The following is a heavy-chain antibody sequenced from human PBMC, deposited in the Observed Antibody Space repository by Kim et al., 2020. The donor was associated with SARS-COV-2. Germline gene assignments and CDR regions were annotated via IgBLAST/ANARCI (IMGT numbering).Heavy chain of an antibody. D-gene: IGHD3-3*01. CDR3: ARYDF. Sequence: HSGSANYQPSLKSQVTISADTSNNQFSLKMNSVTAADTAIYYCARYDFWSRGTLVTVSS. J-gene: IGHJ4*02. V-gene: IGHV4-34*12. CDR2: HSGSA.